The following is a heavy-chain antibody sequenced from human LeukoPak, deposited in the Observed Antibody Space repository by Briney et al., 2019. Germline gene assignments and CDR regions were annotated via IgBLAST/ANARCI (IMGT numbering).Heavy chain of an antibody. J-gene: IGHJ3*02. V-gene: IGHV1-69*13. D-gene: IGHD3-10*01. CDR3: ATPELGFRAVAFDI. CDR1: GGTFSSYA. CDR2: IIPIFGTA. Sequence: ASVKVSCKASGGTFSSYAISWVRQAPGQGLEWMGGIIPIFGTANYAQKFQGRVTITADESTSTAYMELSSLRSEDTAVYYCATPELGFRAVAFDIWGQGTMVTVSS.